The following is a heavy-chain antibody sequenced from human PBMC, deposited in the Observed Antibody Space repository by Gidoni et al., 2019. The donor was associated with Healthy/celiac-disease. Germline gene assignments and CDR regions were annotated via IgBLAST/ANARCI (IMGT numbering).Heavy chain of an antibody. J-gene: IGHJ4*02. CDR3: ARWRLIAVAGTVRSNSAFDY. CDR2: INAGNRNT. D-gene: IGHD6-19*01. Sequence: VQLVQSGAEVKKPGAAVTDSCKASGYNLISYAMHWVRQAPGQRLEWMGWINAGNRNTKYSQSVQGRVTITRDTSASTAYMELSSLRSEDTAVYYCARWRLIAVAGTVRSNSAFDYWGQGTLVTVSS. CDR1: GYNLISYA. V-gene: IGHV1-3*01.